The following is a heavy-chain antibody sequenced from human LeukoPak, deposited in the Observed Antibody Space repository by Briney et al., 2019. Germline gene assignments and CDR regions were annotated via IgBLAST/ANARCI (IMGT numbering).Heavy chain of an antibody. D-gene: IGHD6-19*01. CDR2: IKKDGSQI. CDR1: GFTFSIYW. J-gene: IGHJ4*02. Sequence: GGALRLSCVASGFTFSIYWMTWVREAPGRGLEGGAHIKKDGSQIYYVDSVKGRFTISRDNAKNSLYLQMNSLRSDDTAVYYCARGNGEQWQDLDYWGQGTLVTVSS. CDR3: ARGNGEQWQDLDY. V-gene: IGHV3-7*03.